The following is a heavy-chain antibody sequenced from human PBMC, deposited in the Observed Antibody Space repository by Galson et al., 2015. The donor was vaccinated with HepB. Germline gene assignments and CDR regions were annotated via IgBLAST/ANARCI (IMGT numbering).Heavy chain of an antibody. J-gene: IGHJ4*02. CDR1: GFTFSGSA. CDR3: ARLGDLSGYSSL. CDR2: IRSKASGHAT. D-gene: IGHD6-19*01. V-gene: IGHV3-73*01. Sequence: SLRLSCAASGFTFSGSAIHWVRQASGKGLQWVGRIRSKASGHATAYTASLRGRFIISRDDSKNTAYLHMNRLKTEDTAVYYCARLGDLSGYSSLWGQGTLVTVSS.